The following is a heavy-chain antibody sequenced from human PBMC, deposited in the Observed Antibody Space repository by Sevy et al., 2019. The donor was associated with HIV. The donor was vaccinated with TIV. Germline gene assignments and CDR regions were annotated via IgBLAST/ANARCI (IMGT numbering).Heavy chain of an antibody. CDR3: ARGAWGIAAAGFYYYGMDV. J-gene: IGHJ6*02. V-gene: IGHV4-4*07. CDR1: VGSISSYY. D-gene: IGHD6-13*01. Sequence: SETLSLTCTVSVGSISSYYWSWIRQPAGKGLEWIGRIYTSGSTNYNPSLKSRVTMSVDTSKNQFSLKLSSVTAADTAVYYCARGAWGIAAAGFYYYGMDVWGQGTTVTVSS. CDR2: IYTSGST.